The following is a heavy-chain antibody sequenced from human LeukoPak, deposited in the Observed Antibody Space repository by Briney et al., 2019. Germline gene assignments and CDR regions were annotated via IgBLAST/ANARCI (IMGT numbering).Heavy chain of an antibody. V-gene: IGHV3-21*06. Sequence: GGSLRLSCAASGFSFTSYSMNWVRQAPGKGLEWVSSISSGGFFIYYADSVKGRFTISRDNAKNSLSLQMNSLRGEDTAVYYCVRDGGVDRLGVAVTDGFDPWGQGTLVSVSS. CDR3: VRDGGVDRLGVAVTDGFDP. J-gene: IGHJ5*02. CDR1: GFSFTSYS. CDR2: ISSGGFFI. D-gene: IGHD6-19*01.